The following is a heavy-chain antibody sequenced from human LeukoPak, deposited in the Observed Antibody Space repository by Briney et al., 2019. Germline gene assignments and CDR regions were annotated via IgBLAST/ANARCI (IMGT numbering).Heavy chain of an antibody. J-gene: IGHJ5*02. CDR1: GGTFSSYT. CDR3: ARTYYGSGSYYDWFDP. D-gene: IGHD3-10*01. V-gene: IGHV1-69*02. Sequence: SVKVSCKASGGTFSSYTISWVRQAPGQGLEWMGRIIPILGIANYAQKFQGRVTITADKSTSTAYMELSSLRSEDTAVYYCARTYYGSGSYYDWFDPWGQGTLVTVSS. CDR2: IIPILGIA.